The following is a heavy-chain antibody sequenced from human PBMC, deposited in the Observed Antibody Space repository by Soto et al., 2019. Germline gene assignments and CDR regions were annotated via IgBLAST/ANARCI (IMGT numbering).Heavy chain of an antibody. CDR3: ARVLETRNYYDSSGYSSPLYYFDY. J-gene: IGHJ4*01. CDR1: GGTFSSYA. Sequence: GXSVKVSCKASGGTFSSYAISWVRQAPVQGLEWMGGIIPIFGTANYAQKFQGRVTITADESTSTAYMELGSLRSEDTAVYYCARVLETRNYYDSSGYSSPLYYFDYWGQGTLVTVSS. V-gene: IGHV1-69*01. D-gene: IGHD3-22*01. CDR2: IIPIFGTA.